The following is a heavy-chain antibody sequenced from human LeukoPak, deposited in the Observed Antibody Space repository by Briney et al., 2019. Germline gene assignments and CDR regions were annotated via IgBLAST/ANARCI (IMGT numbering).Heavy chain of an antibody. V-gene: IGHV4-38-2*02. CDR3: ARASPSGYEYSVWNY. J-gene: IGHJ4*02. D-gene: IGHD5-12*01. CDR2: IYHGGST. Sequence: SETLSLTCTVSGDSSSSGYYWGWIRQPPGKRLEWIGSIYHGGSTYYNPSLKSRVTISVDTSKNQFSLKLSAVTAADTAVYYCARASPSGYEYSVWNYWGQGTLVTVSS. CDR1: GDSSSSGYY.